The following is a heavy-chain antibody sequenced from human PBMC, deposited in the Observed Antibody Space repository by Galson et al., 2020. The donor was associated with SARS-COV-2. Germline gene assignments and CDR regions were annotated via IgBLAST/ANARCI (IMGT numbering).Heavy chain of an antibody. D-gene: IGHD3-22*01. CDR2: IYPSGRT. Sequence: SEPLSLTCAVTGSSISTTNYWGWVRQPPGQGLEWIGSIYPSGRTYYNTSLKSRVTISVDTSRNQFSLRLDSVTAADTAFYYCARQGINMIVLVTVPGWFFDLWGRGTLVTVSS. V-gene: IGHV4-38-2*01. CDR1: GSSISTTNY. CDR3: ARQGINMIVLVTVPGWFFDL. J-gene: IGHJ2*01.